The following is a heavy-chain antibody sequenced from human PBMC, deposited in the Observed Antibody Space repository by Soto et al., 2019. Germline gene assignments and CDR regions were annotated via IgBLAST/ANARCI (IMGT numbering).Heavy chain of an antibody. J-gene: IGHJ6*02. Sequence: GASVKVSCKASGYTFTSYAMHWVRQAPGQRLEWMGWINAGNGNTKYSQKFQGRVTITRDASASTAYMELSSLRSEDTAVYYCSSGSYWGYYYGMDVWGQGTTVTVSS. V-gene: IGHV1-3*01. CDR3: SSGSYWGYYYGMDV. D-gene: IGHD3-10*01. CDR2: INAGNGNT. CDR1: GYTFTSYA.